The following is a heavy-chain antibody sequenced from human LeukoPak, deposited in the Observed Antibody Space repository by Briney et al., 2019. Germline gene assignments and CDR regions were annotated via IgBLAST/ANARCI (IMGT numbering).Heavy chain of an antibody. CDR2: INAGSGNT. CDR3: ARGIWSDHLVAYFLDS. CDR1: GYTFTSYA. D-gene: IGHD5-12*01. Sequence: ASVKVSCKASGYTFTSYAMYWVRQAPGQRLEWMGWINAGSGNTKYSQKFQGRVTITRDTSASIAYMGLSSLTSEDTAVYYCARGIWSDHLVAYFLDSWGQGTLVTVSS. V-gene: IGHV1-3*01. J-gene: IGHJ4*02.